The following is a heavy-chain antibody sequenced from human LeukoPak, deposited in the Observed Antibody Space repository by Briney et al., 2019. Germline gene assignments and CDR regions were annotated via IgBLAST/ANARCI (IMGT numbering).Heavy chain of an antibody. CDR2: MNPNSGNT. CDR3: ARVVTVAWSERRPGYYYMDV. CDR1: GYTFTSYD. V-gene: IGHV1-8*01. D-gene: IGHD1-1*01. Sequence: ASVKVSCKASGYTFTSYDINWVRQATGQGLEWMGWMNPNSGNTGYAQKFQGRVTMTRNTSISTAYMELSSLRSEDTAVYYCARVVTVAWSERRPGYYYMDVWGKGTTVTVS. J-gene: IGHJ6*03.